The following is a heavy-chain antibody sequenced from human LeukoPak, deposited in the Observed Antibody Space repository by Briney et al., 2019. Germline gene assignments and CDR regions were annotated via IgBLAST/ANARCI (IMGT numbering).Heavy chain of an antibody. CDR1: GDSIRSHY. CDR2: IYYSGST. J-gene: IGHJ6*03. Sequence: SETLSLTCSVSGDSIRSHYWNWIRNRPGKGLEWIGYIYYSGSTNHNPSLKSRVTISVDTSKNQFSLKLSSVTAADTAVYYCARRGIAAAAPMDVWGKGTTVTVSS. V-gene: IGHV4-59*11. D-gene: IGHD6-13*01. CDR3: ARRGIAAAAPMDV.